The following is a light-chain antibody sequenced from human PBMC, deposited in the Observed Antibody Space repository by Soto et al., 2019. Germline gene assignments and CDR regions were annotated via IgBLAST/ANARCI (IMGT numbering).Light chain of an antibody. CDR2: GAS. J-gene: IGKJ2*01. CDR1: QSVTSRY. V-gene: IGKV3-20*01. CDR3: QQYNNPPEYT. Sequence: EIVLTQSPGTLSLSPGERATLSCKASQSVTSRYLAWYQQKPGQAPRLLIYGASSRATGIPDRFSGSGSGTDFTLTISRLEPEEFAVYFCQQYNNPPEYTFGQGTKLEIK.